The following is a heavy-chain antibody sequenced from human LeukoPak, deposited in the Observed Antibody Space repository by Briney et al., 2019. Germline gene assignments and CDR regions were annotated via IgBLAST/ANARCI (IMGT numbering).Heavy chain of an antibody. CDR3: ARDLGWNILFFYMDV. CDR1: GIAFSNYS. D-gene: IGHD1/OR15-1a*01. Sequence: GGSLRLSCAASGIAFSNYSMSWVRQAPGKGLEWVANIKEDGSEKYYVDSVKGRLIISRDNARNSLYLQMNSLRAEDTAVYYCARDLGWNILFFYMDVWGKGTTVIVSS. J-gene: IGHJ6*03. V-gene: IGHV3-7*01. CDR2: IKEDGSEK.